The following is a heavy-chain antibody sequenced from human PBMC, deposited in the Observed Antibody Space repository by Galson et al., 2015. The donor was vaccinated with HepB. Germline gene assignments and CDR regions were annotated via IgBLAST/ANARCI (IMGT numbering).Heavy chain of an antibody. CDR3: ASAKVGTTYFDY. D-gene: IGHD1-26*01. Sequence: SLRLSCAASGFTFSNYGMHWVRQAPGKGLEWVALISYDGSYKYYEDSVKGRFTISRDQIGNTLYLQMDSLRPEDTAVYYCASAKVGTTYFDYWGQGTLVTVSS. CDR2: ISYDGSYK. V-gene: IGHV3-30*03. CDR1: GFTFSNYG. J-gene: IGHJ4*02.